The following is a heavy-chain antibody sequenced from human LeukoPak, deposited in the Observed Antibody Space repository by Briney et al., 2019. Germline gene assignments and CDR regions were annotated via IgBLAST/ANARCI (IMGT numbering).Heavy chain of an antibody. J-gene: IGHJ6*03. CDR3: ARGIGGIYYYYYYYMDV. CDR2: IYYSGST. V-gene: IGHV4-39*07. CDR1: GGSISSSSYY. Sequence: PSETLSLTCTVSGGSISSSSYYWGWIRQPPGKGLEWIGSIYYSGSTYYNPSLKSRVTISVDTSKNQFSLKLSSVTAADTAVYYCARGIGGIYYYYYYYMDVWGKGTTVTVSS. D-gene: IGHD1-26*01.